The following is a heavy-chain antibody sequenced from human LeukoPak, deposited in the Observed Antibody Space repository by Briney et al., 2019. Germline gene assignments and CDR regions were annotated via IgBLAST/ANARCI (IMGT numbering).Heavy chain of an antibody. D-gene: IGHD3-10*01. Sequence: GGSLRLSCAASGFIFSSYWMSWVRQAPGKGLEWVSAISGSGGSTYYADSVKGRFTISRDNSKNTLYLQMNSLRAEDTAVYYCAKDAIAYGSGREFDYWGQGTLVTVSS. CDR3: AKDAIAYGSGREFDY. CDR1: GFIFSSYW. V-gene: IGHV3-23*01. J-gene: IGHJ4*02. CDR2: ISGSGGST.